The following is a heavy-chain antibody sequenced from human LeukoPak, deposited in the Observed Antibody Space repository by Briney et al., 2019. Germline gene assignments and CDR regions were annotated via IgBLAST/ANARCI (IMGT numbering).Heavy chain of an antibody. D-gene: IGHD6-19*01. CDR2: ISRDGRDK. V-gene: IGHV3-30*09. J-gene: IGHJ4*02. CDR1: GFTFSTYV. CDR3: VREGYSSGRSGAFDY. Sequence: PGRSLTLSCAASGFTFSTYVMQWFRQAPAKGLEWVAAISRDGRDKYHADSVTGRFAISRDNSRDTVYLQMDSLRADDTAVYYCVREGYSSGRSGAFDYWGQGAQVTVDS.